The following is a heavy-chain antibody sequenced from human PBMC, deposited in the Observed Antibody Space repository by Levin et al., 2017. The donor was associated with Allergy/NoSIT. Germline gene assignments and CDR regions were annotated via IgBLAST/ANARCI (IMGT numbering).Heavy chain of an antibody. CDR3: AKHRSYGSGAVGGPDY. Sequence: GGSLRLSCLASGFAFNDYAMHWVRQAPGKGLEWVATINWNANTVHYADSVKGRFRISRDNGRNSLFLHMDSLRPEDTALYYCAKHRSYGSGAVGGPDYWGQGTLVTVSS. J-gene: IGHJ4*02. CDR1: GFAFNDYA. V-gene: IGHV3-9*01. D-gene: IGHD3-10*01. CDR2: INWNANTV.